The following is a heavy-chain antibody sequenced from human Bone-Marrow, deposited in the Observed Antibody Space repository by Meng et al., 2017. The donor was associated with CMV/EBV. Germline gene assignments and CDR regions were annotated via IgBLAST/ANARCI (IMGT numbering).Heavy chain of an antibody. CDR3: ARSSRSGSYPHYFDY. J-gene: IGHJ4*02. V-gene: IGHV3-53*01. D-gene: IGHD1-26*01. CDR2: IYAAGRT. Sequence: GGSLRLSCAASGFSVSSSYMSWVRQAPGKGLEWVSVIYAAGRTYYADSVKGRFTISRDNSKNMVYLLMDSLTDEDTAVFYCARSSRSGSYPHYFDYWGQGRWSPSPQ. CDR1: GFSVSSSY.